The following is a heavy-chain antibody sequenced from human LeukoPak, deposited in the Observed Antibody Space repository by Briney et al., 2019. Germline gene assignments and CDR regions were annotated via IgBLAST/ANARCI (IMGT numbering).Heavy chain of an antibody. J-gene: IGHJ4*02. CDR3: ARVVKYISGPLTDLLPYYFDS. Sequence: GASVKVSCKASGYTFTSYAMHWVRQAPGQWLEWMGWINAGNGNTKYSQEFQGRVTISRDTSATTVYMELSSLRSEDMAVYYCARVVKYISGPLTDLLPYYFDSWGQGTLVTVSS. D-gene: IGHD6-19*01. V-gene: IGHV1-3*03. CDR2: INAGNGNT. CDR1: GYTFTSYA.